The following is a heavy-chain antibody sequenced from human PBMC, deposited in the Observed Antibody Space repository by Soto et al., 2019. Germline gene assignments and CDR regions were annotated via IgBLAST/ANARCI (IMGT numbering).Heavy chain of an antibody. CDR1: GWSFSGYY. D-gene: IGHD2-2*01. CDR3: ARGECSSNYCFTRWALDI. CDR2: IHHSGRT. J-gene: IGHJ3*02. Sequence: SETLSLTCSVYGWSFSGYYWTWIRQTPGKGLEWIGEIHHSGRTNYNPSLKSRVSISADTSKTQFSLNLTSVTAADTAVYYCARGECSSNYCFTRWALDIWGQGTVVT. V-gene: IGHV4-34*01.